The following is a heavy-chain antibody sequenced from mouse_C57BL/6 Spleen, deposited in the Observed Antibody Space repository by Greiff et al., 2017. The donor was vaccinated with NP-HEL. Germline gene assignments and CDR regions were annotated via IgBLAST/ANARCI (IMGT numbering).Heavy chain of an antibody. CDR2: SRNKANDYTT. Sequence: EVKLMESGGGLVQPGRSLRLSCATSGFTFSDFYMDWVRQAPGTGLEWIAASRNKANDYTTAYSASVKGRFTVSRDTSPSILYLQMHASCAAATAMYYCSRDARYDGNYGSIDYWGQGTSVTVSS. D-gene: IGHD2-1*01. J-gene: IGHJ4*01. CDR3: SRDARYDGNYGSIDY. CDR1: GFTFSDFY. V-gene: IGHV7-1*01.